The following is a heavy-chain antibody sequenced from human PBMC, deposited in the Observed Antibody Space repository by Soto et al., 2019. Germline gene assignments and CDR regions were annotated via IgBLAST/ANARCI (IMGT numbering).Heavy chain of an antibody. Sequence: ASVKVSCKTSGYSCTKYGLHWVRQAPGQRLEWMGWINPGNGDTKYSQKFQGRVTITRDTSATTAYMELSRLRSEDSAVFYCARTDCSRTSCYNYYYYGMDVWGQGTTVTVSS. CDR3: ARTDCSRTSCYNYYYYGMDV. CDR2: INPGNGDT. D-gene: IGHD2-2*01. V-gene: IGHV1-3*01. CDR1: GYSCTKYG. J-gene: IGHJ6*02.